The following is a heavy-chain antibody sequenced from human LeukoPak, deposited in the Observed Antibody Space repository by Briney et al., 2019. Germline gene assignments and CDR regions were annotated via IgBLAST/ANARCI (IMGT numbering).Heavy chain of an antibody. CDR3: ARDLSGSHRTFDY. CDR2: ISPSGDIT. Sequence: GGSLRLSCAASGFIFSSYQMNWVRQAPGKGLEWVSGISPSGDITYYADSVKGRFTISRDNAKNSLYLQMNSLRAEDTAVYYCARDLSGSHRTFDYWGQGTLVTVSS. J-gene: IGHJ4*02. D-gene: IGHD3-9*01. V-gene: IGHV3-48*03. CDR1: GFIFSSYQ.